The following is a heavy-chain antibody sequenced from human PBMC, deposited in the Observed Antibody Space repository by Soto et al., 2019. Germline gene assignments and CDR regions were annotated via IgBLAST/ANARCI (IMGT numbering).Heavy chain of an antibody. CDR1: GYTFTSYY. J-gene: IGHJ3*02. CDR3: ARSYSGYDSDAFDI. CDR2: IIPILGIA. Sequence: SVKVSCKASGYTFTSYYMHWVRQAPGQGLEWMGRIIPILGIANYAQKFQGRVTITADKSTSTAYMELSSLRSEDTAVYYCARSYSGYDSDAFDIWGQGTMVTVSS. V-gene: IGHV1-69*02. D-gene: IGHD5-12*01.